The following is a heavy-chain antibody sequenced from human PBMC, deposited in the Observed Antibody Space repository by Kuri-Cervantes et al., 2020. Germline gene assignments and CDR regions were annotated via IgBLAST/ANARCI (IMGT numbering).Heavy chain of an antibody. Sequence: SQTLSLTCAVYGRSFSGYYWSWIRPPPGKGLEWIGEINHSGSTNYNPSLKSRVTISVDTSKNQFSLKLSSVTAADTAVYYCAREGRTGDAFDIWGQGTMVTVSS. CDR2: INHSGST. J-gene: IGHJ3*02. V-gene: IGHV4-34*01. CDR3: AREGRTGDAFDI. CDR1: GRSFSGYY. D-gene: IGHD3/OR15-3a*01.